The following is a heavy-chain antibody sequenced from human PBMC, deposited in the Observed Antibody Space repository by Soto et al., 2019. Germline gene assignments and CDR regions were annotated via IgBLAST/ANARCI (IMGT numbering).Heavy chain of an antibody. CDR3: AKDSVVFYDFWSGYLADY. Sequence: PVGSLRLSCAASGFTFSSYSMNWVRQAPGKGLEWVSYISSSSSTIYYADSVKGRFTISRDNAKNTLYLQMNSLRAEDTAVYYCAKDSVVFYDFWSGYLADYWGQGTLVTVSS. J-gene: IGHJ4*02. V-gene: IGHV3-48*01. CDR2: ISSSSSTI. CDR1: GFTFSSYS. D-gene: IGHD3-3*01.